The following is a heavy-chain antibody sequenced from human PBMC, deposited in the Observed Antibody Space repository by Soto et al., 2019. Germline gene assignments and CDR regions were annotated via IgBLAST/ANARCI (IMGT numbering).Heavy chain of an antibody. CDR1: GGSFSGYY. V-gene: IGHV4-34*01. Sequence: QVQLQQWGAGPLRPLETLSLTCGVSGGSFSGYYWAWIRQSPGKGLEWIGEINDRGSINYNASLKSRVSISVDTSKNHYSLNLRSVTAADTAVYYCARESHDILTGPPWVWYCDLWGRGTLVTVSS. D-gene: IGHD3-9*01. J-gene: IGHJ2*01. CDR2: INDRGSI. CDR3: ARESHDILTGPPWVWYCDL.